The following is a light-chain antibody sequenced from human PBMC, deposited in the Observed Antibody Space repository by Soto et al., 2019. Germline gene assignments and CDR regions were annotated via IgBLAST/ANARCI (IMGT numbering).Light chain of an antibody. CDR3: QEYNSHSRYT. V-gene: IGKV1-5*03. Sequence: DIQMTQSPSTLSASVGDRVTITCRASQSISSWLAWYQQKPGKAPKLLIYTASSLESGVPSRFSGSGSGTEFTLTISSLQPDDFGTYYCQEYNSHSRYTFGQGTKLEIK. CDR1: QSISSW. CDR2: TAS. J-gene: IGKJ2*01.